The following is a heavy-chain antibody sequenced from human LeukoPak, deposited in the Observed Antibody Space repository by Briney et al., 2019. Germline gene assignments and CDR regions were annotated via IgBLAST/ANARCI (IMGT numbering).Heavy chain of an antibody. Sequence: ASVKVSCKASGYTFTGYYMHWVRQASGQGLEWMGWINPNSGGTDYAQKFQGRVTMTRDMSISTAYMELNRLRPDDTAVYYCASRDGPQGGFDYWGQGTLVTVSS. V-gene: IGHV1-2*02. J-gene: IGHJ4*02. CDR1: GYTFTGYY. CDR2: INPNSGGT. CDR3: ASRDGPQGGFDY. D-gene: IGHD5-24*01.